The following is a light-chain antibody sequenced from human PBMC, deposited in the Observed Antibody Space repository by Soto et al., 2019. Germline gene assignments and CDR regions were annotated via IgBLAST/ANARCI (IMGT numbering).Light chain of an antibody. CDR1: QTISNY. J-gene: IGKJ4*01. CDR3: QQSYTTPPT. V-gene: IGKV1-39*01. Sequence: DIQVTQSPSSLSASVGDRVTITCRSSQTISNYLNWYQQKPGKAPKLLIYAASSLQSGVPLRFSGSGSGTYFTLTITSLQPEDFATYYCQQSYTTPPTFGGGTKVEIK. CDR2: AAS.